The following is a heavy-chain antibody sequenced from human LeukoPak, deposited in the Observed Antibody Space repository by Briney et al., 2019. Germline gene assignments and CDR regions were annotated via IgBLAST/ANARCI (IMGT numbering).Heavy chain of an antibody. J-gene: IGHJ4*02. CDR3: AKVEYDILTGA. D-gene: IGHD3-9*01. CDR2: INSDGSST. CDR1: GFTFSSYW. Sequence: PGGSLRLYCAASGFTFSSYWMHWVRQAPGKGLVWVSRINSDGSSTSYADSVKGRFTISRDKAKNTLYLQMNSLGAEDMAVYYCAKVEYDILTGAWGQGTRVTVSS. V-gene: IGHV3-74*01.